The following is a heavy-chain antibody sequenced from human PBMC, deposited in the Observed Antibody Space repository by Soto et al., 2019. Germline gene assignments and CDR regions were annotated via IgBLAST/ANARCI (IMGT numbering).Heavy chain of an antibody. V-gene: IGHV3-23*01. D-gene: IGHD4-17*01. J-gene: IGHJ6*02. CDR1: GFTFNHYA. CDR3: AKDSTVTTSLYSYYYGFDV. CDR2: VSGRGGST. Sequence: VHLLESGGGLVQPGGSLRLACTASGFTFNHYAMSWVRQAPGKGLEWVSAVSGRGGSTKYADSVKGRFIISRDNSNSTLYLQMDSLRGEDTAVYYCAKDSTVTTSLYSYYYGFDVWGQGTKVTVSS.